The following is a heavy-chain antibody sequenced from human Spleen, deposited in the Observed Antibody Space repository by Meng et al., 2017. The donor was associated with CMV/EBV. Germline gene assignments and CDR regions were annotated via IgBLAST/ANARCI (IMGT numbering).Heavy chain of an antibody. Sequence: GESLKISCKCSGQSFNTYWIGWVRQMPGKGLEWMGAIYLGHPDTTYNPSFQGRVTISGDRSITTACLQWSSLKASDTARYYCATADRGDPYYFDFWGQGTLVTVSS. CDR3: ATADRGDPYYFDF. J-gene: IGHJ4*02. V-gene: IGHV5-51*01. D-gene: IGHD3-16*01. CDR2: IYLGHPDT. CDR1: GQSFNTYW.